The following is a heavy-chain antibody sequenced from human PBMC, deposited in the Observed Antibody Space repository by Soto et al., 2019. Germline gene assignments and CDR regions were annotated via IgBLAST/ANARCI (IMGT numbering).Heavy chain of an antibody. CDR3: AREGEITMIVVVSNWFDP. D-gene: IGHD3-22*01. Sequence: SETLSLTCTVSGGSISSSSYYWGWIRQPPGKGLEWIGSIYYSGSTYYNPSLKSRVTISVDTSKNQFSLKLSSVTAADTAVYYCAREGEITMIVVVSNWFDPWGQGTLVTV. CDR1: GGSISSSSYY. J-gene: IGHJ5*02. V-gene: IGHV4-39*01. CDR2: IYYSGST.